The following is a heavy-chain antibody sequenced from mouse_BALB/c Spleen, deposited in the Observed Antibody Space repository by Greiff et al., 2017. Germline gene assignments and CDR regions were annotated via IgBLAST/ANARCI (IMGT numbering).Heavy chain of an antibody. V-gene: IGHV5-9-4*01. CDR2: ISSGGSYT. J-gene: IGHJ3*01. Sequence: EVKVVESGGGLVKPGGSLKLSCAASGFTFSSYAMSWVRQSPEKRLEWVAEISSGGSYTYYPDTVTGRFTISRDNAKNTLYLEMSRLRSEDTAMYYCARDGSYGWFAYWGQGTLVTVSA. D-gene: IGHD1-1*02. CDR1: GFTFSSYA. CDR3: ARDGSYGWFAY.